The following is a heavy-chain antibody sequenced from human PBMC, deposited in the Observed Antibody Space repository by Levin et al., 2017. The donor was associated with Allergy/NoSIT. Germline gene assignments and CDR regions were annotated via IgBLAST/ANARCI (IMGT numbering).Heavy chain of an antibody. CDR2: MNPNSGNT. V-gene: IGHV1-8*01. J-gene: IGHJ4*02. CDR3: ARGPAQAGTIDY. CDR1: GYTFTSYD. Sequence: ASVKVSCKASGYTFTSYDINWVRQATGQGLEWMGWMNPNSGNTGYAQKFQGRVTMTRNTSISTAYMELSSLRSEDTAVYYCARGPAQAGTIDYWGQGTLVTVSS. D-gene: IGHD1-7*01.